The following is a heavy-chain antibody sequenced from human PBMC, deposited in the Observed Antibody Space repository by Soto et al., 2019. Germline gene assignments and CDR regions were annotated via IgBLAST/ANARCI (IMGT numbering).Heavy chain of an antibody. CDR2: FDVDEGAT. V-gene: IGHV1-24*01. D-gene: IGHD2-21*02. J-gene: IGHJ6*02. CDR1: GYSLSELA. CDR3: ATGRVTEGQYGLDV. Sequence: QVQLVQSGAEVKKPGASVKVSCKVSGYSLSELAMHWVRQAPGKGFEWMGGFDVDEGATIYPRKLEARVTMTEDTSTDTAYMEINNLSFEDTAVYYCATGRVTEGQYGLDVWGPGTPVTVSS.